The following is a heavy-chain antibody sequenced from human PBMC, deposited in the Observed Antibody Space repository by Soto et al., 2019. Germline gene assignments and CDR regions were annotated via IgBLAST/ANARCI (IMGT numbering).Heavy chain of an antibody. CDR3: AKVPRGSGSDGDAFDI. D-gene: IGHD1-26*01. Sequence: GGSLRLSCAASGFTFSSYAMSWVRQAPGKGLEWVSAISGSGGSTYYADSVKGRFTISRDNSKNTLYLQMNSLRAEDTAVYYCAKVPRGSGSDGDAFDIWGQGTMVTVSS. CDR1: GFTFSSYA. CDR2: ISGSGGST. J-gene: IGHJ3*02. V-gene: IGHV3-23*01.